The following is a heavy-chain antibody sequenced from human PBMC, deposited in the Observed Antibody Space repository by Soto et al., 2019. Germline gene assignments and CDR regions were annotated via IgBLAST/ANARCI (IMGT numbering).Heavy chain of an antibody. CDR3: ARAWALLCDV. V-gene: IGHV3-7*03. CDR2: IKQDGSEK. Sequence: GGSLRLSCAASGLTFSSYWLSWVRQAPGKGLEWVANIKQDGSEKYYVDSVKGRFTISRDNAKNSLYLQMNSLRAEDTAVYYCARAWALLCDVWGQGTTVTVSS. D-gene: IGHD1-26*01. J-gene: IGHJ6*02. CDR1: GLTFSSYW.